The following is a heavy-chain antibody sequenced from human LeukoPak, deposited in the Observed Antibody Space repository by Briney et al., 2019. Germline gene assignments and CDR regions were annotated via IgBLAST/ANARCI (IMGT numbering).Heavy chain of an antibody. J-gene: IGHJ4*02. CDR2: ISSSSSYI. D-gene: IGHD5-24*01. CDR3: ARGIEETLIDY. Sequence: PGGSLRLSCAASGFTFSSFWMNWVRQAPGKGLEWVSSISSSSSYIYYADSVKGRFTISRDNAKNSLYLQMNSLRAEDTAVYYCARGIEETLIDYWGQGTLVTVSS. V-gene: IGHV3-21*01. CDR1: GFTFSSFW.